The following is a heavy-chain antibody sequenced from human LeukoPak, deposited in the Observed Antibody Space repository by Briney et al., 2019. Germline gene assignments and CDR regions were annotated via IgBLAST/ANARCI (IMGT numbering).Heavy chain of an antibody. V-gene: IGHV3-7*01. CDR1: GFTFNSYG. CDR3: ARLYDDCTRSTCLWYFDY. D-gene: IGHD2/OR15-2a*01. Sequence: GGSLRLSCAASGFTFNSYGMSWVRQPPGKGLEWVANIKQDGSEEYYVDSVKGRFTISRDNAKNSLILQMNSLRAEDTAVYYCARLYDDCTRSTCLWYFDYWGQGTLVTVSS. J-gene: IGHJ4*02. CDR2: IKQDGSEE.